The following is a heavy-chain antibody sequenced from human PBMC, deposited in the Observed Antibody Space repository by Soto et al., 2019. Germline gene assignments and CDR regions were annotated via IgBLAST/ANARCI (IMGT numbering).Heavy chain of an antibody. CDR3: ASSSNSRGRRFDP. Sequence: ASVKVSCKASGDTFTTYDINWVRQATGHGLEWMGWINPNSGNIGYAQRFQGRVTMTRDTAIRTAYMEVSSLRSDDTAVYYCASSSNSRGRRFDPWGQGTLVTVSS. CDR2: INPNSGNI. CDR1: GDTFTTYD. D-gene: IGHD6-13*01. J-gene: IGHJ5*02. V-gene: IGHV1-8*01.